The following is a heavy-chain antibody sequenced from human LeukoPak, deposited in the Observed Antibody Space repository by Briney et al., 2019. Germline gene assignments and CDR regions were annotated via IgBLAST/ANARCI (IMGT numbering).Heavy chain of an antibody. CDR3: ARPDYYDSSGQGAFDI. V-gene: IGHV4-39*07. D-gene: IGHD3-22*01. Sequence: SETLSLTCTVSGGSISSGSYYWSWIRQPAGKGLEWFGSIYHSGSTYYNPSLKSRVTISVDTSKNQFSLKLSSVTAADTAVYYCARPDYYDSSGQGAFDIWGQGTMVTVSS. J-gene: IGHJ3*02. CDR1: GGSISSGSYY. CDR2: IYHSGST.